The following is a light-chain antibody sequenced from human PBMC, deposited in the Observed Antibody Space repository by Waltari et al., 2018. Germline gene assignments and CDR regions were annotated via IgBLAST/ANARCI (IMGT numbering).Light chain of an antibody. Sequence: SYELTQSPSVSVSPGQTATITCSGDKLGDKYVCWYQQKPGQSPVMVIYQDTKRPSGIPDRVSGSNSGNTATLTISGTQALDEADYYCQSWDSTTVVFGGGTKLTVL. CDR3: QSWDSTTVV. CDR2: QDT. V-gene: IGLV3-1*01. J-gene: IGLJ2*01. CDR1: KLGDKY.